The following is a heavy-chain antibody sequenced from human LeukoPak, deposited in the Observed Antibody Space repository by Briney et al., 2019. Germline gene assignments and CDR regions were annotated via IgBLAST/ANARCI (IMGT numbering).Heavy chain of an antibody. CDR2: IRYDGSNR. D-gene: IGHD6-19*01. V-gene: IGHV3-30*02. CDR3: AKDQGSGGEYFDY. Sequence: QTGGSLRLSCAASGFTFSSYGMHWVRQAPGKGLEWGAFIRYDGSNRYYADSVKGRFTISRDNSKNTLYLQMNSLRAEDTAVYYCAKDQGSGGEYFDYWGQGTLVTVSS. J-gene: IGHJ4*02. CDR1: GFTFSSYG.